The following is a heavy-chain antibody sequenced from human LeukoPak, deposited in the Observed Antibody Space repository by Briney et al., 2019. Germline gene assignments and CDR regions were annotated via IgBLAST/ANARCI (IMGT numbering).Heavy chain of an antibody. CDR1: GFTFSSYA. Sequence: GSLRLSCAASGFTFSSYAMSWVRQPPGKGLEWIGEINHSGSTNYNPSLKSRVTISVDTSKNQFSLKLSSVTAADTAVYYCASRRGDYVWGFDPWGQGTLVTVSS. CDR2: INHSGST. V-gene: IGHV4-34*01. CDR3: ASRRGDYVWGFDP. D-gene: IGHD3-16*01. J-gene: IGHJ5*02.